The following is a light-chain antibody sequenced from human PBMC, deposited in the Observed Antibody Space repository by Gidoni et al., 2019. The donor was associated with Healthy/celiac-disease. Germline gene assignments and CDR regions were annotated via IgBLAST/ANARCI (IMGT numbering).Light chain of an antibody. CDR2: DDS. CDR1: NIGSKS. V-gene: IGLV3-21*02. CDR3: QLWDSSSDHHV. Sequence: SYVLTQPPSVSVAPGQTARITCGGNNIGSKSVHWYPQKPGQAPVLVVYDDSNQPSGIPERFSGSNSGNTATLTISRVEAGDEADYCCQLWDSSSDHHVFGTGTKVTVL. J-gene: IGLJ1*01.